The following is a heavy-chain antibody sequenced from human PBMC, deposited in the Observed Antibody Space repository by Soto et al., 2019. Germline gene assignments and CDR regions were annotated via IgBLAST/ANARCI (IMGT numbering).Heavy chain of an antibody. Sequence: GGSLRLSCAASGFTFDDYAMHWVRQAPGKGLEWVSGISWNSGSIGYADSVKGRFTISRDNAKNSLYLQMNSLRAEDTALYYCAKDMGAYYYDSSGDPTFDYWGQGTLVTVPS. D-gene: IGHD3-22*01. CDR2: ISWNSGSI. CDR3: AKDMGAYYYDSSGDPTFDY. J-gene: IGHJ4*02. CDR1: GFTFDDYA. V-gene: IGHV3-9*01.